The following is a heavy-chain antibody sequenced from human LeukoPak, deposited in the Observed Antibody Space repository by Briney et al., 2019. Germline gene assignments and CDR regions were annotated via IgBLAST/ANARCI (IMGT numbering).Heavy chain of an antibody. V-gene: IGHV3-66*01. J-gene: IGHJ4*02. Sequence: GGSLRLSCAASGFTVSSNYMSWVRQAPGKGLEWVSVIYSGGSTYYADSVKGKFTISRDNSKNTLYLQMNSLRAEDTAVYYCASGERDYYGLGSSYYFDFWGQGTLVTVSS. CDR3: ASGERDYYGLGSSYYFDF. CDR2: IYSGGST. CDR1: GFTVSSNY. D-gene: IGHD3-10*01.